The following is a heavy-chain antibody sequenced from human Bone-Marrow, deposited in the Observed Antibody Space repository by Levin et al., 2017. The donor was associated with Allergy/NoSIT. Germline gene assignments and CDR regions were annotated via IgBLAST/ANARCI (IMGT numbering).Heavy chain of an antibody. CDR3: ARDLGYCSAGSCRNWFDP. J-gene: IGHJ5*02. CDR2: IDNDGSST. V-gene: IGHV3-74*03. CDR1: GFIFSGSW. Sequence: GESLKISCAASGFIFSGSWMHWVRQAPGKGLVWVSRIDNDGSSTAYADSVKGRFTTSRDNAKNTLYLQMNSLRADDTAVYYCARDLGYCSAGSCRNWFDPWGQGTLVTVSS. D-gene: IGHD2-15*01.